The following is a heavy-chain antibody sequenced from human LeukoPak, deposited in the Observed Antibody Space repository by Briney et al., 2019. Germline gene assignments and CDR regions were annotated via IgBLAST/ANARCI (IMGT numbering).Heavy chain of an antibody. Sequence: PGGSLRLSCTASGFTFTTYSMDWVRQAPGKGVEWGSSIYNSGTYIYYADSVKGRFTISRDNSKNSLYLQMNSLRADDTAVYYCASANPILLDYYYYYYMDVWGKGTTVTVSS. D-gene: IGHD3-3*01. CDR2: IYNSGTYI. J-gene: IGHJ6*03. CDR3: ASANPILLDYYYYYYMDV. V-gene: IGHV3-21*01. CDR1: GFTFTTYS.